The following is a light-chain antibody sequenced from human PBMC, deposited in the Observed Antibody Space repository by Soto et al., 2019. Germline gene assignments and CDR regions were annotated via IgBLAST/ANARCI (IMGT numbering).Light chain of an antibody. CDR2: AAS. J-gene: IGKJ2*01. Sequence: DIQMTQSPSSLSASVGDTVTITCRASQSISVHLNWYQQKPGKVPKLLIYAASNLQSAVPLRFSGSGSETEFALTISSLQPEDFATYYFQQSYITPYTFGQGTKLEI. CDR1: QSISVH. V-gene: IGKV1-39*01. CDR3: QQSYITPYT.